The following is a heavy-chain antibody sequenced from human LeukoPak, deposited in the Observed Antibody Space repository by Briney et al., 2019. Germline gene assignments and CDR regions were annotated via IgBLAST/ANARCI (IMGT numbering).Heavy chain of an antibody. J-gene: IGHJ6*03. CDR2: SSSSSSTI. Sequence: PGGSLRLSCAASGFTFSSYSMNWDRQAPGMGREWFSYSSSSSSTIYYADSVKGRFTISRDNAKNSLYLQMNSLRAEDTAVYYCARVTRGYYYMDVWGKGTTVTVSS. D-gene: IGHD3-10*01. CDR1: GFTFSSYS. V-gene: IGHV3-48*01. CDR3: ARVTRGYYYMDV.